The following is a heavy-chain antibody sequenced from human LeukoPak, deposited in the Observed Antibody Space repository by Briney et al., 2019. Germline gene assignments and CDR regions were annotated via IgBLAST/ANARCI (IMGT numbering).Heavy chain of an antibody. CDR2: ISSSSTYI. V-gene: IGHV3-21*01. CDR1: GFTFSRYS. Sequence: GGSLRLSCAASGFTFSRYSMNWVRQAPGKGLEWVSSISSSSTYIYHADSVKGRFTISRDNAKNSLYLQMNSLRAEDTAVYYCAREGKYYYDSSGYYYGDAFDIWGQGTMVTVSS. D-gene: IGHD3-22*01. J-gene: IGHJ3*02. CDR3: AREGKYYYDSSGYYYGDAFDI.